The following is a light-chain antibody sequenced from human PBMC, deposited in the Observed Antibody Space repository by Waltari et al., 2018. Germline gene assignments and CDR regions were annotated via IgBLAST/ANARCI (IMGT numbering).Light chain of an antibody. CDR3: QQYGSSPPYT. V-gene: IGKV3-20*01. CDR2: GAS. J-gene: IGKJ2*01. CDR1: QSVSSSY. Sequence: EIVLTQSPGTLSLSPGERATRSCRASQSVSSSYLAWYQQKPGQAPRLLIYGASSRATGIPDRFSGSGAVTGFTLTISRLEPEDFAVDYCQQYGSSPPYTFGQGTKLEIK.